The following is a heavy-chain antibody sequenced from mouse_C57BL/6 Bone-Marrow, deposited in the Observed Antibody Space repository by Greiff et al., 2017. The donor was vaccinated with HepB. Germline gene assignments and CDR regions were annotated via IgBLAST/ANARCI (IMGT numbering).Heavy chain of an antibody. J-gene: IGHJ2*01. Sequence: DVKLVESGGGLVKPGGSLKLSCAASGFTFSDYGMHWVRQAPEKGLEWVAYISSGSSTIYYADTVKGRFTISRDNAKNTLFLQMTSLRSEDTAMYYCARRRDGDFDDWGQGTTLTVSS. D-gene: IGHD3-3*01. CDR1: GFTFSDYG. V-gene: IGHV5-17*01. CDR2: ISSGSSTI. CDR3: ARRRDGDFDD.